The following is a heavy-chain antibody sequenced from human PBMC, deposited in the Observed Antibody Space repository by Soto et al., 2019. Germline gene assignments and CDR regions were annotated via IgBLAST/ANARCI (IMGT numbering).Heavy chain of an antibody. V-gene: IGHV1-69*01. CDR2: IIPIFGTA. D-gene: IGHD3-10*01. CDR1: GGTFGSYA. J-gene: IGHJ4*02. Sequence: QVQLVQSGAEVKKPGSSVKVSCKASGGTFGSYAISWVRQAPGQGLEWMGGIIPIFGTANYAQKFQGRVTITADESTSTAYMELSSLRSEDTAVYYCARGGITMVRGAIKGFDYWGQGTLVTVSS. CDR3: ARGGITMVRGAIKGFDY.